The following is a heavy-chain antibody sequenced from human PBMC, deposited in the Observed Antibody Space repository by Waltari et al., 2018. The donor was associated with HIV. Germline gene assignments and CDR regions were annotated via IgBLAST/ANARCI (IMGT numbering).Heavy chain of an antibody. Sequence: QVQLLQSGHAVQKPGASATVTCKASGSTFTGSYMHCVRQAPGQGLECMGWINPNSGGTNYAQKFQGRVTMTRDTSISTAHMELSRLRSDDTAVYYCARSGYSSSWSPLDYWGQGTLVTVSS. CDR3: ARSGYSSSWSPLDY. V-gene: IGHV1-2*02. J-gene: IGHJ4*02. CDR2: INPNSGGT. CDR1: GSTFTGSY. D-gene: IGHD6-13*01.